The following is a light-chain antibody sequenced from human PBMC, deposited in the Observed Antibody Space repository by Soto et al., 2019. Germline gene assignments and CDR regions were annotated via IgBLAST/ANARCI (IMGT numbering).Light chain of an antibody. V-gene: IGKV3-20*01. CDR3: QHYDSLPIT. CDR1: QRVSSSY. J-gene: IGKJ5*01. CDR2: GAS. Sequence: EIIMTQSPATLSVSPGERATLSCRASQRVSSSYLAWYQQKPGQPPRLLIYGASSRATGIPDRFSGSGSGTDFTLTISRLEPEDFAVFYCQHYDSLPITFGQGTRLEIK.